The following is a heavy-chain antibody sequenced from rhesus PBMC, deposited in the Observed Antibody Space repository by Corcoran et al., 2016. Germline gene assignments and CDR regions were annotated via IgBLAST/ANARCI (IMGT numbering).Heavy chain of an antibody. Sequence: QVQLQESGPGLVKPSETLSLTCTVSGASISNSYWSWIRQPPGKGLEWIGEINGNGERTNYNPSLKSRVTISRDTSKNQFSLKLTSVTAADTAVYYCAKYFNHGYFHFDYWGQGVLVTVSS. J-gene: IGHJ4*01. V-gene: IGHV4-80*01. CDR2: INGNGERT. CDR3: AKYFNHGYFHFDY. CDR1: GASISNSY. D-gene: IGHD3-28*01.